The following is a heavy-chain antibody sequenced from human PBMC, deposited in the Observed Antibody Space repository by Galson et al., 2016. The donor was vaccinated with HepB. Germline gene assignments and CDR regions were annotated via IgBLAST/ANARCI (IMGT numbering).Heavy chain of an antibody. CDR1: GYTFANYG. CDR2: ISGHSGDT. D-gene: IGHD3-16*01. J-gene: IGHJ6*02. Sequence: SGYTFANYGITWVRQAPGQGLEWMGWISGHSGDTNYAQKFQGRVTMTTDTSASTAYMELRSMSSDDTALYYCVRERLGRGSYYYYRMDGGGQGTRVTVSS. V-gene: IGHV1-18*01. CDR3: VRERLGRGSYYYYRMDG.